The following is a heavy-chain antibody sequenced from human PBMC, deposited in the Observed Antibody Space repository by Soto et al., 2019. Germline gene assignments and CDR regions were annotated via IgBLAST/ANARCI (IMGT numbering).Heavy chain of an antibody. Sequence: EVQLLESGGGLVQPGGSLRLSCAASGFTFSTYAMSWVRQAPGKGLEWVSAISGSGGSTYYADSVKGRFTISRDNSKNTLYLQMNSLRAEDTAVYYCARAPSGNYYFDSWGQGTLVTVSS. CDR1: GFTFSTYA. CDR3: ARAPSGNYYFDS. V-gene: IGHV3-23*01. CDR2: ISGSGGST. D-gene: IGHD1-26*01. J-gene: IGHJ4*02.